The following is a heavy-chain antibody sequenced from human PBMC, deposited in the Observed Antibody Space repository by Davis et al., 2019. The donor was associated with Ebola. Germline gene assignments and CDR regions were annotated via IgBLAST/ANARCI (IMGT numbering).Heavy chain of an antibody. Sequence: GESLKISCAASGFTVSSNYMSWVRQAPGKGLEWVSVIYSGGSTYYADSVKGRFTISRDNAKNTLYLQMNSLRAEDTAFYYCARDLVWNDYWGQGTLVTVSS. V-gene: IGHV3-66*01. CDR2: IYSGGST. CDR1: GFTVSSNY. D-gene: IGHD1-1*01. CDR3: ARDLVWNDY. J-gene: IGHJ4*02.